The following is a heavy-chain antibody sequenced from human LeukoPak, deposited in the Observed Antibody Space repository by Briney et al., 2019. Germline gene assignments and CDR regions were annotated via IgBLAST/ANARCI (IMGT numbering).Heavy chain of an antibody. Sequence: GGSLRLSCAASGFTFSSYGMHWVRQAPGKGLEWVAVISYDGSNKYYADSVKGRFTISRDNSKNTLYLQMNSRRAEDTPVYYWAKALYGDSNWFDPWGQGTLVTVSS. CDR2: ISYDGSNK. CDR1: GFTFSSYG. V-gene: IGHV3-33*06. D-gene: IGHD4-17*01. J-gene: IGHJ5*02. CDR3: AKALYGDSNWFDP.